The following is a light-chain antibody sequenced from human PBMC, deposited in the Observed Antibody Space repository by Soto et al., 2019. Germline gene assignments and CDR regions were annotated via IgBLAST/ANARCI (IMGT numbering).Light chain of an antibody. CDR1: QSVSSN. CDR3: QQYNNWPQT. J-gene: IGKJ2*01. CDR2: GAS. Sequence: EIVMTQSPATLSVSPGERATLSCRASQSVSSNLAWYQQKPGQAPRLLIYGASTRATGIPARFSGSGSGTEFTLTISSLPSEDFAFYYCQQYNNWPQTFGQGTQLEIK. V-gene: IGKV3-15*01.